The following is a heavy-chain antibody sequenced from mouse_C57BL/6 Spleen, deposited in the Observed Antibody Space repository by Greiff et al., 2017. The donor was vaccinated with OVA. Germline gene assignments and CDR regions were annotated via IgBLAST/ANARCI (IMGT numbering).Heavy chain of an antibody. CDR2: ISSGGDYI. Sequence: EVQGVESGEGLVKPGGSLKLSCAASGFTFSSYAMSWVRQTPEKRLEWVAYISSGGDYIHYADTVKGRFTISRDNARNTLYLQMSSLKSEDTAMYYCTRDGGDYDGDWFAYWGQGTLVTVSA. D-gene: IGHD2-4*01. CDR3: TRDGGDYDGDWFAY. CDR1: GFTFSSYA. V-gene: IGHV5-9-1*02. J-gene: IGHJ3*01.